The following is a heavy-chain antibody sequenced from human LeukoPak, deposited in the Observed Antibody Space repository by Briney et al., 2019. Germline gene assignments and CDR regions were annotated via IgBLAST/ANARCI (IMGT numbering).Heavy chain of an antibody. Sequence: ASVKVSCKASGYPFSNYDINWVRQAPGQGLEWMGWINPNSGDTNSAQKFQGRVTMTRDTSISTAYMELSRLRFDDTAVYYCARGPRWDPHFDYWGQGTLVTVSS. D-gene: IGHD1-26*01. CDR1: GYPFSNYD. J-gene: IGHJ4*02. CDR3: ARGPRWDPHFDY. CDR2: INPNSGDT. V-gene: IGHV1-2*02.